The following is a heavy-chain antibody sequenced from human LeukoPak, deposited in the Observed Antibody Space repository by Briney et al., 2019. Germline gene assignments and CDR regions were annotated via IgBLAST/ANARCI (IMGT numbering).Heavy chain of an antibody. V-gene: IGHV3-11*06. CDR2: ISSSSSYT. Sequence: LSLTCTVSGGSISSGGYYWSWIRQHPGKGLEWVSYISSSSSYTNYADSVKGRFTISRDNAKNSLYLQMNSLRAEDTAVYYCARDPGETTVTYPPNYYYGMDVWGQGTTVTVSS. CDR1: GGSISSGGYY. D-gene: IGHD4-17*01. J-gene: IGHJ6*02. CDR3: ARDPGETTVTYPPNYYYGMDV.